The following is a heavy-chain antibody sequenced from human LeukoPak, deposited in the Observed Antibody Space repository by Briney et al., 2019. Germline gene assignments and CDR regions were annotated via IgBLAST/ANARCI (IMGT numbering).Heavy chain of an antibody. J-gene: IGHJ4*02. CDR1: GGSISSGGYY. CDR2: IYHSGST. Sequence: SETLSLTCTVSGGSISSGGYYWSWIRQPPGKGLEWIGYIYHSGSTYYNPSLKSRVTISVDRSKNQFSLKLSSVTAADTAVYYCARVNFSSIAARGLYYFDYWGQGTLVTVSS. CDR3: ARVNFSSIAARGLYYFDY. V-gene: IGHV4-30-2*01. D-gene: IGHD6-6*01.